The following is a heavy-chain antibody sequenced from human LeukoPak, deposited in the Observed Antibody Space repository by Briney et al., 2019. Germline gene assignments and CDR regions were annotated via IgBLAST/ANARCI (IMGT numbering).Heavy chain of an antibody. CDR1: GFTFSSYG. V-gene: IGHV3-48*04. J-gene: IGHJ4*02. D-gene: IGHD2-21*02. Sequence: TGGSLRLSCAGSGFTFSSYGMNWVRQAPGKGLEWVSYIGSSFTTMYADSVKGRFTISRDNAKNSLYLQMNSLRAEDTAVYYCARDQGDGFDYWGQGTLVTVSS. CDR3: ARDQGDGFDY. CDR2: IGSSFTTM.